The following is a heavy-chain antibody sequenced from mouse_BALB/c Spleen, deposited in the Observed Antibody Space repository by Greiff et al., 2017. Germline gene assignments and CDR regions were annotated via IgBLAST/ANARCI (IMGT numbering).Heavy chain of an antibody. D-gene: IGHD2-3*01. Sequence: VQLQQSGPELVKPGASVRISCKASGYTFTSYYIHWVKQRPGQGLEWIGWIYPGNVNTKYNEKFKGKATLTADKSSSTAYMQLSSLTSEDSAVYFCARGDGAMDYWGQGTSVTVSS. J-gene: IGHJ4*01. V-gene: IGHV1S56*01. CDR1: GYTFTSYY. CDR2: IYPGNVNT. CDR3: ARGDGAMDY.